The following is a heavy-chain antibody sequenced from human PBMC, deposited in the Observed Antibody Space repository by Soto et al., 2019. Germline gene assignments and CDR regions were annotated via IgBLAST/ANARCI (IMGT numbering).Heavy chain of an antibody. J-gene: IGHJ4*02. CDR3: AREYCSGGSCSSPFDY. D-gene: IGHD2-15*01. CDR2: IWYDGSNK. V-gene: IGHV3-33*01. CDR1: GFTFSSYG. Sequence: ESGGGVVQPGRSLRLSCAASGFTFSSYGMHWVRQAPGKGLEWVAVIWYDGSNKYYADSVKGRFTISRDNSKNTLYLQMSSLRAEDTAVYYCAREYCSGGSCSSPFDYWGQGTLVTVSS.